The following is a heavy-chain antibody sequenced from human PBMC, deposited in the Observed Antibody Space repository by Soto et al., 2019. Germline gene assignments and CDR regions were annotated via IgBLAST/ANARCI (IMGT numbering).Heavy chain of an antibody. CDR3: VSQRTTVPTQAYFDY. D-gene: IGHD4-17*01. V-gene: IGHV4-39*01. J-gene: IGHJ4*02. CDR1: GGSVTNSSYY. Sequence: SETLSLTCTVSGGSVTNSSYYWDWIRQSPGKGLEWIGSVYYRGRSYSKSSVKSRVTISVDTSKNRFSLSLNSVTASDTAVYFCVSQRTTVPTQAYFDYWGPGALVSVSS. CDR2: VYYRGRS.